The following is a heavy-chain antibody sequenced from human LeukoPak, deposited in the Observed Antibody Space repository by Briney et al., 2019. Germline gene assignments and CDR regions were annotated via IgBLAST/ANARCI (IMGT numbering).Heavy chain of an antibody. Sequence: GGSLRLSCAASGFIFSSYAMSWVRQAPGKGLEWVLSVSGGGGSTYYADSVKGRFTISRDNSKSTLFLQMNSLRAEDTAVYYCAKFPFGAHLVDYWGQGTLVTVSS. D-gene: IGHD1-26*01. V-gene: IGHV3-23*01. J-gene: IGHJ4*02. CDR2: VSGGGGST. CDR1: GFIFSSYA. CDR3: AKFPFGAHLVDY.